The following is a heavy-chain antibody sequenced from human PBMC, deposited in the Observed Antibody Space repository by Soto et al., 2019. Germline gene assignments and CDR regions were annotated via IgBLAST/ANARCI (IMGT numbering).Heavy chain of an antibody. CDR3: ARDWYYFDSSGYSKQVYYYYYGLDV. V-gene: IGHV1-2*02. J-gene: IGHJ6*02. Sequence: ASVKVSCKASGYTFTDYYLHWVRQAPGQGLEWMGWINPNTGGTKYLQKFQGRVAMTRDTSISTAYMELSGLRSDDTAVYFCARDWYYFDSSGYSKQVYYYYYGLDVWGQGTTVTVSS. D-gene: IGHD3-22*01. CDR2: INPNTGGT. CDR1: GYTFTDYY.